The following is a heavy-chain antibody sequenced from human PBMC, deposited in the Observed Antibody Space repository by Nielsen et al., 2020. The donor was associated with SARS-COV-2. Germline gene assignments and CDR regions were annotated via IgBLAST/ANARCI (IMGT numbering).Heavy chain of an antibody. CDR2: IYPGDSDT. D-gene: IGHD4-23*01. CDR3: GGREGGKNKGIGYYYYMDV. CDR1: GYSFSSYW. Sequence: GGSLRLSCKASGYSFSSYWIGWVRQTPGKGLEWMGIIYPGDSDTRYSPSFQGQVTISADKSTSTAYLQWSSLKASDTAMYYCGGREGGKNKGIGYYYYMDVWGKGTTVTVSS. J-gene: IGHJ6*03. V-gene: IGHV5-51*01.